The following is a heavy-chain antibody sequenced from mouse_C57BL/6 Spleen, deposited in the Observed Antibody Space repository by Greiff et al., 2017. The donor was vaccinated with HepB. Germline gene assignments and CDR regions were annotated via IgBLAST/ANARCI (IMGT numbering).Heavy chain of an antibody. V-gene: IGHV2-5*01. J-gene: IGHJ4*01. CDR2: IWRGGST. D-gene: IGHD2-3*01. Sequence: VQGVESGPGLVQPSQSLSITCTVSGFSFTSYGVHWVRQSPGKGLEWLGVIWRGGSTDYNAAFMSRLSITKDNSKSQVFFKMNSLQADDTAIYYCAKEDGFNYAMDYWGQGTSVTVSS. CDR1: GFSFTSYG. CDR3: AKEDGFNYAMDY.